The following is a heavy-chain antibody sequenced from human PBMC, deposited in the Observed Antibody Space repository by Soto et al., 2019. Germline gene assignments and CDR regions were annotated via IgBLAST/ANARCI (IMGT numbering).Heavy chain of an antibody. CDR1: GYIFTNYY. CDR3: ARGLYSGDK. J-gene: IGHJ4*02. CDR2: INPNGGST. D-gene: IGHD2-21*01. Sequence: QVRLVQSGAEVKKPGASVKVSCKASGYIFTNYYIHWVRQAPGQGLEWMAIINPNGGSTNCAQEFQGIITWTRDTSTSTVYMDLSSRTSADKAVYYCARGLYSGDKWGQGTLVTVSS. V-gene: IGHV1-46*01.